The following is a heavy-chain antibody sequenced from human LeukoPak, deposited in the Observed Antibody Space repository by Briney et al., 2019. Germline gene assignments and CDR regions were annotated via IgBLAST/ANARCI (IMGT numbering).Heavy chain of an antibody. CDR2: IYYSGTT. CDR3: ARAMMTNSPDY. J-gene: IGHJ4*02. Sequence: SETLSLTCTVSGGSINSYYWSWIRQPPGKGLEWIGYIYYSGTTNYNPSLKSRVTISVDTSKNQFSLKLSSVTAADTAVYYCARAMMTNSPDYWGQGTRVTVSS. V-gene: IGHV4-59*12. D-gene: IGHD3-16*01. CDR1: GGSINSYY.